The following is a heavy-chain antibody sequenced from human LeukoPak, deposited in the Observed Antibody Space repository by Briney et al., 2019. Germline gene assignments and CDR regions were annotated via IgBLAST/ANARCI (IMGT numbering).Heavy chain of an antibody. V-gene: IGHV3-33*01. Sequence: PGRSLRLSCAASGFTFSSYGMHWVRQAPGKGLEWVAVIWYDGSNKYYADSVKGRFTISRDNSKNTLYLQMNSLRAEDTAVYYCARDMLAVVGTGIGYFQHWGQGTLVTVSS. CDR1: GFTFSSYG. D-gene: IGHD6-19*01. CDR3: ARDMLAVVGTGIGYFQH. CDR2: IWYDGSNK. J-gene: IGHJ1*01.